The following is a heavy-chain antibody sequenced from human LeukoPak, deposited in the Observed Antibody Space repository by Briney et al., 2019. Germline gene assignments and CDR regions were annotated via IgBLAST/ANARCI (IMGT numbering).Heavy chain of an antibody. V-gene: IGHV3-21*04. D-gene: IGHD6-19*01. CDR1: GFTFSSYS. J-gene: IGHJ6*03. CDR3: AKDRFPYSSGWHDYYYYMDV. CDR2: ISSSSSYR. Sequence: PGGSLRLSCTGSGFTFSSYSMNWVRQAPGKGLEWVSSISSSSSYRYYEESVRGRFSISRDNSKNTLYLQMNSLRAEDTAVYYCAKDRFPYSSGWHDYYYYMDVWGKGTTVTVSS.